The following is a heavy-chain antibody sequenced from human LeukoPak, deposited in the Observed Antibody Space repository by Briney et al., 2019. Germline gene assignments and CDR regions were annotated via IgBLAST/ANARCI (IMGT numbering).Heavy chain of an antibody. J-gene: IGHJ4*02. Sequence: GASVKVSCTASGGTFSSYAISWVRQAPGQGLEWMGGIIPIFGTANYAQKFQGRVTITADESTSTAYMELSSLRSEDTAVYYCARAEYYDSSGYHRPFDYWGQGTLVTVSS. CDR3: ARAEYYDSSGYHRPFDY. V-gene: IGHV1-69*13. D-gene: IGHD3-22*01. CDR2: IIPIFGTA. CDR1: GGTFSSYA.